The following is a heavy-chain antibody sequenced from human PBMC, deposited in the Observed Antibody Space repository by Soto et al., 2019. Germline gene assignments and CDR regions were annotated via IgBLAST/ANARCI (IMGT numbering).Heavy chain of an antibody. Sequence: GESLRLSWAASGFTFSSYWMSLFRQAPGKGLEWVANIKQDGSEKYYVDSVKGRFTISRDNAKNSLYLQMNSLRAEDTAVYYCARDGLSMYSSSWYYYYFCIDVWGDGPTVSV. J-gene: IGHJ6*02. CDR2: IKQDGSEK. CDR3: ARDGLSMYSSSWYYYYFCIDV. CDR1: GFTFSSYW. D-gene: IGHD6-13*01. V-gene: IGHV3-7*03.